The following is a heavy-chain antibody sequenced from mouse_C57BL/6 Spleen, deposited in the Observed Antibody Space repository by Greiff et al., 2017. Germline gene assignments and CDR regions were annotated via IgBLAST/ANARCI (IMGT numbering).Heavy chain of an antibody. Sequence: VQLKESGGGLVKPGGSLKLSCAASGFTFSSYAMSWVRQTPEKRLEWVATISDGGSYTYYPDNVKGRFTISRDNAKNNLYLQMSHLKSEDTAMYYCARVGYLGYFDVWGTGTTVTVSS. CDR1: GFTFSSYA. CDR3: ARVGYLGYFDV. D-gene: IGHD2-14*01. V-gene: IGHV5-4*01. J-gene: IGHJ1*03. CDR2: ISDGGSYT.